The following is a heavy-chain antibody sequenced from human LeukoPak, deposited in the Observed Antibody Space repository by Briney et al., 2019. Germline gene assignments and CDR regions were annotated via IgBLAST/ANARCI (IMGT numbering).Heavy chain of an antibody. CDR1: GFIFRNYA. V-gene: IGHV3-23*01. CDR2: ITGSGKST. D-gene: IGHD3-9*01. CDR3: AKWGGYDILTGYYVSDF. J-gene: IGHJ4*02. Sequence: GGSLRLSCAASGFIFRNYAMSWVRQAPGKGLEWVSAITGSGKSTYYANSVKGRFTIPRDNSKNTLYVEMNTLGAEDTAVYYCAKWGGYDILTGYYVSDFGGQGTLVTVSS.